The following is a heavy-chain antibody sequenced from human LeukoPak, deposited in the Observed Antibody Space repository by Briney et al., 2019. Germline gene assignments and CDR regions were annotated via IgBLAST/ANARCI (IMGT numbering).Heavy chain of an antibody. Sequence: PGGSLRLSCAASGFTCSTYAMNSVRQVPGQGLEWISYISSSRGNAIHYADSVRGRFTISRDDAKNSLYLQMYSLRVEDTAVYYCAKEVAGHDTDWLHAFDVWGQGAMVTVSS. CDR2: ISSSRGNAI. CDR3: AKEVAGHDTDWLHAFDV. J-gene: IGHJ3*01. V-gene: IGHV3-48*04. CDR1: GFTCSTYA. D-gene: IGHD3-9*01.